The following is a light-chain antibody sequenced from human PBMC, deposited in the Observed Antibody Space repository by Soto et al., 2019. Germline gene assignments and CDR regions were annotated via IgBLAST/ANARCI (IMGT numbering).Light chain of an antibody. V-gene: IGLV2-23*01. J-gene: IGLJ2*01. CDR2: EGD. CDR1: SSDVGSYNL. CDR3: CSYALGSTLV. Sequence: QSALTQPASVSGSSGQSITISCTGTSSDVGSYNLVSWHQHHPGKAPKLTIYEGDKRPSGVSNRFSGSKSGNTASLTISGLQAEDEADYYCCSYALGSTLVFGGGTKVTVL.